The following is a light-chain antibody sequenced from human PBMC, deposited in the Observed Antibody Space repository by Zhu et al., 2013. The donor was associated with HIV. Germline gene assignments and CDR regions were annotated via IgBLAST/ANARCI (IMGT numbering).Light chain of an antibody. CDR2: GAS. CDR3: LQYDIYPRT. Sequence: EIVLTQSPVTLSLSPGERATLSCRASQSVANSLAWYQQKPGQAPRLLIYGASTRATGIPARFSGSGSGTEFTLTISSLQSEDFATYYCLQYDIYPRTFGQGTKVDIK. V-gene: IGKV3-15*01. J-gene: IGKJ1*01. CDR1: QSVANS.